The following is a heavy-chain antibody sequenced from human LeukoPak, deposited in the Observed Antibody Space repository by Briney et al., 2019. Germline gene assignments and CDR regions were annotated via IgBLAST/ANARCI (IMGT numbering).Heavy chain of an antibody. V-gene: IGHV1-46*01. D-gene: IGHD3-22*01. Sequence: ASVKVSCKASGYTFTGYYMHWVRQAPGQGLEWMGIINPSGGSTSYAQKFQGRVTMTRDTSTSTVYMELSSLRSEDTAVYYCARDHYYDSSGYYYPGYNWFDPWGQGTLVTVSS. CDR3: ARDHYYDSSGYYYPGYNWFDP. CDR2: INPSGGST. J-gene: IGHJ5*02. CDR1: GYTFTGYY.